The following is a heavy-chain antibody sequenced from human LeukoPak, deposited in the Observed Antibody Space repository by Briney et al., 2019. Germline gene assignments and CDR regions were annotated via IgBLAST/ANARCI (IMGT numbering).Heavy chain of an antibody. CDR2: MNPNSGNT. Sequence: ASVKVSCKASGYTFTSYDINGVRQATGQGLEWMGWMNPNSGNTGYAQKFQGRVTMTRNTSISTAYMELSSLRSEDTAVYYCARAGYSYGSYRNQIFDYWGEETLVTVSS. V-gene: IGHV1-8*01. D-gene: IGHD5-18*01. CDR3: ARAGYSYGSYRNQIFDY. CDR1: GYTFTSYD. J-gene: IGHJ4*02.